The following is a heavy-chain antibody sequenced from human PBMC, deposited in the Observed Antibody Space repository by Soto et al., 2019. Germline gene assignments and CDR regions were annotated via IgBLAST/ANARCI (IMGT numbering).Heavy chain of an antibody. D-gene: IGHD6-13*01. CDR3: TIGNSSWVFDY. CDR2: INHSGST. Sequence: SETLSLTCAVYGGSFSGYYWSWIRQPPGKGLEWIGEINHSGSTNYNPSLKSRVTISVDTSKNQFSLKLSSVTAADTAVYYCTIGNSSWVFDYWGQGTLVTVSS. J-gene: IGHJ4*02. CDR1: GGSFSGYY. V-gene: IGHV4-34*01.